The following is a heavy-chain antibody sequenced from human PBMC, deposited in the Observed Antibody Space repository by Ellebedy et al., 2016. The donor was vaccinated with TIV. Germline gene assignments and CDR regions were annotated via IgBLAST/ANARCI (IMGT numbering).Heavy chain of an antibody. J-gene: IGHJ6*02. D-gene: IGHD4-17*01. CDR2: IIPIFGTA. CDR3: ARAPYGDYPLYYYYYGMDV. Sequence: SVKVSXKASRGTFSSYAISWVRQAPGQGLEWMGGIIPIFGTANYAQKFQGRVTITADKSTSTAYMELSSLRSEDTAVYYCARAPYGDYPLYYYYYGMDVWGQGTTVTVSS. CDR1: RGTFSSYA. V-gene: IGHV1-69*06.